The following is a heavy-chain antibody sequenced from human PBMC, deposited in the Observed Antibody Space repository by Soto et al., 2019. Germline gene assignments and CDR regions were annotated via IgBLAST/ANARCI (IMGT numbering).Heavy chain of an antibody. CDR1: GFTFSTYS. V-gene: IGHV3-48*01. CDR2: ITSRSSAI. CDR3: ARSSSGWAYFFDY. J-gene: IGHJ4*02. D-gene: IGHD6-19*01. Sequence: EVQLVESGGGLVQPGGSLRLSCTASGFTFSTYSMNWVRQAPGKGPEWVSYITSRSSAIYYADSVKGRFTIPRDNAKNSLSLQMNDLSTEDTAFYYCARSSSGWAYFFDYWGQGTLVTVSS.